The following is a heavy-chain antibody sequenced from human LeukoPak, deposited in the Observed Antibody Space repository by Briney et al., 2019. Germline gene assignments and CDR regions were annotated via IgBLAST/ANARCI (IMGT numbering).Heavy chain of an antibody. D-gene: IGHD3-22*01. V-gene: IGHV3-30*18. CDR2: ISYDGSNK. CDR3: AKDRPLYYYDSGPSAFDI. J-gene: IGHJ3*02. Sequence: GGSLRLSCAASGFTFSSYGMHWVRQAPGKGLEWVAVISYDGSNKYYADSVKGRFTISRDNSKNTLYLQMNSLRAEDTAVYYCAKDRPLYYYDSGPSAFDIWGQGTMVTVSS. CDR1: GFTFSSYG.